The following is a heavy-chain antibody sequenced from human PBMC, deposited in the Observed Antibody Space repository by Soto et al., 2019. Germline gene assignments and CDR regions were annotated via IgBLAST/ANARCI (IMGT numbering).Heavy chain of an antibody. CDR1: GFTFSSYA. CDR2: ISYDGSNK. CDR3: ATADGCSGGSCHGGWFDP. D-gene: IGHD2-15*01. Sequence: GGSLRLSCAASGFTFSSYAIHWVRQAPCKGLEWVAVISYDGSNKYYADSVKGRFTISRDNSKNTLYLQMNSLRAEDTAVYYCATADGCSGGSCHGGWFDPCGQLTLVTVCS. J-gene: IGHJ5*02. V-gene: IGHV3-30-3*01.